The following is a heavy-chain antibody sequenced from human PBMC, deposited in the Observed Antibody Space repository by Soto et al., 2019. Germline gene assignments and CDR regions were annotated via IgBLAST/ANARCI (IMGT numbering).Heavy chain of an antibody. CDR2: IDPDSGCT. V-gene: IGHV1-2*02. Sequence: ASVKVSCKASGYTFTDSHINWILQAPGHGLQWMGWIDPDSGCTEYSQLFQGRVTLTRDTSTKTVFLGLSGLTSDDTAVYYCARDPTSKFSESSFDHWGKGTLVTVSS. CDR1: GYTFTDSH. D-gene: IGHD1-26*01. J-gene: IGHJ4*02. CDR3: ARDPTSKFSESSFDH.